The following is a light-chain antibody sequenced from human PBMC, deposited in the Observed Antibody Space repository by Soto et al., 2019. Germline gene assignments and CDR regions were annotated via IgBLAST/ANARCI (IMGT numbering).Light chain of an antibody. J-gene: IGLJ1*01. CDR3: SSFTSSVTYV. V-gene: IGLV2-14*01. Sequence: QSVITQPASVSGAPGQWITISCTGTISDVGGHNSVSWYRQDPGKAPKLMIYDVSNRPSGVSDRFSGSKSGNTASLTISGLQIEDEADYYCSSFTSSVTYVFGTGTKVTVL. CDR1: ISDVGGHNS. CDR2: DVS.